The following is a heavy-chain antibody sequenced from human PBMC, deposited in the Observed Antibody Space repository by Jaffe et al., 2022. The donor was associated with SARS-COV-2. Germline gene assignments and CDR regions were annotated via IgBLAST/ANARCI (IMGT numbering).Heavy chain of an antibody. CDR1: GVSISSSSYY. V-gene: IGHV4-39*01. Sequence: QLQLQESGPGLVKPSETLSLTCVVSGVSISSSSYYWGWIRQPPGKGLEWIGSIYYSGGTYYNPSLKSRVTISVDTSKNQFSLKLNSVTAADTAVYYCGRPFWSGSHYYFDYWGQGTLVTVSS. CDR3: GRPFWSGSHYYFDY. CDR2: IYYSGGT. D-gene: IGHD3-3*01. J-gene: IGHJ4*02.